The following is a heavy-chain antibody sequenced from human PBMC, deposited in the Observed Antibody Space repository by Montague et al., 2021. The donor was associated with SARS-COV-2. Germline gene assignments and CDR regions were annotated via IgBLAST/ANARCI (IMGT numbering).Heavy chain of an antibody. Sequence: SETLSLTCTVSGGSISSYYWSWLRQPPGKGLEWIGYIYYSGSTTYNPPFKSRVTISVDTPKNQFSLKLSSVTAADTAVYYCARGFDYWGQGTLVTVSS. CDR3: ARGFDY. V-gene: IGHV4-59*08. J-gene: IGHJ4*02. CDR2: IYYSGST. CDR1: GGSISSYY.